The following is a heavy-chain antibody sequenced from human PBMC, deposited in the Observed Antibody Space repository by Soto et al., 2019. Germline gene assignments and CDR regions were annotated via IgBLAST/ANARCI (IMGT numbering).Heavy chain of an antibody. D-gene: IGHD6-19*01. CDR1: GFSLSTSGMC. CDR2: IDWDDDK. V-gene: IGHV2-70*11. Sequence: CPTLVNPTQTLTLTCTFSGFSLSTSGMCVSWIRQPPGKALEWLARIDWDDDKYYSTSLKTRLTISKDTSKNQVVLTMTNMDPVDTATYYCARINGIAVAGAFDYWGQGTLVTVSS. J-gene: IGHJ4*02. CDR3: ARINGIAVAGAFDY.